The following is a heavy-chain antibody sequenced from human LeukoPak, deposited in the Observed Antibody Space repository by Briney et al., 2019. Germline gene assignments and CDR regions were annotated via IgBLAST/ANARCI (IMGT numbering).Heavy chain of an antibody. CDR3: ARVAGDSGGYFDH. Sequence: ASVKVSCTASGYTFTGYYMHWVRQAPGQGLEWMGRINPNSGGTNYAQKFQGRVTMTRDTSISTAYMELSRLRPDDTAVYYCARVAGDSGGYFDHWGQGTLVTVSS. CDR1: GYTFTGYY. V-gene: IGHV1-2*06. CDR2: INPNSGGT. J-gene: IGHJ4*02. D-gene: IGHD3-10*01.